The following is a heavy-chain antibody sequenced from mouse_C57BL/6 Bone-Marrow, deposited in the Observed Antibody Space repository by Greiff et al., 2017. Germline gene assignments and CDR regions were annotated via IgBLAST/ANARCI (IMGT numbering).Heavy chain of an antibody. J-gene: IGHJ3*01. CDR2: ISSGSSTI. D-gene: IGHD4-1*01. CDR1: GFTFSDYG. V-gene: IGHV5-17*01. Sequence: EVQLQESGGGLVKPGGSLKLSCAASGFTFSDYGMHWVRQAPEKGLEWVAYISSGSSTIYYADTVKGRFTISRDNAKNTLFLQMTSLRSEDTAMYYCARKPLNWAWFAYWGQGTLVTVSA. CDR3: ARKPLNWAWFAY.